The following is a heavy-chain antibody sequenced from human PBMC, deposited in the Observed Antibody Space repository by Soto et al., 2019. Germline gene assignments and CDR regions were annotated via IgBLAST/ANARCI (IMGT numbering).Heavy chain of an antibody. Sequence: GESLKISCKGSGYSFTSYWISWVLQMPGKGLDWMGRIDPSDSYTNYSPSFQGHVTISADKSISTAYLQWSSLKASDTAMYYCARSLYEEYYDILTGAQLDYWGQGTLVTVSS. CDR3: ARSLYEEYYDILTGAQLDY. D-gene: IGHD3-9*01. CDR1: GYSFTSYW. V-gene: IGHV5-10-1*01. J-gene: IGHJ4*02. CDR2: IDPSDSYT.